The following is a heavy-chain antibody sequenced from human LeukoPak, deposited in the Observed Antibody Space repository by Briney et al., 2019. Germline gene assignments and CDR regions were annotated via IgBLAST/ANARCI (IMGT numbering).Heavy chain of an antibody. CDR2: ISGSGGST. V-gene: IGHV3-23*01. CDR3: ASGCGGDCYRSPFDY. Sequence: GGSLRLSCAASGFTFSSYGMSWVRQAPGKGLEWVSAISGSGGSTYYADSVKGRFTISRDNSKNTLYLQMNSLRAEDTAVYCCASGCGGDCYRSPFDYWGQGTLVTVSS. J-gene: IGHJ4*02. CDR1: GFTFSSYG. D-gene: IGHD2-21*02.